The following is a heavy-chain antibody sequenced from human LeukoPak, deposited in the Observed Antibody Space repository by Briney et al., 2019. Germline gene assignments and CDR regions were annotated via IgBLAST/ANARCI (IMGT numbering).Heavy chain of an antibody. CDR3: ARTTEAHSWRTRYYHYYMDV. J-gene: IGHJ6*03. CDR1: GGSISSSSYY. V-gene: IGHV4-39*07. Sequence: SETLSLTCTVSGGSISSSSYYWGWIRQPPGKGLEWIGSIYYSGSTYYNPSLKSRVTISVDTSKNQFSLKLSSVTAADTAVYYCARTTEAHSWRTRYYHYYMDVWGKGTTVTVSS. CDR2: IYYSGST. D-gene: IGHD6-13*01.